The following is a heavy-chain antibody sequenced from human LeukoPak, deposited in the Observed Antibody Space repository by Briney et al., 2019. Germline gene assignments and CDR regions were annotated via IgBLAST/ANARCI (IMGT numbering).Heavy chain of an antibody. CDR2: ISTNGDST. J-gene: IGHJ3*02. V-gene: IGHV3-64*04. CDR3: ARNQDYGVYNSVGAFDI. CDR1: GFSFSSSG. Sequence: GGSLRLSCSASGFSFSSSGMHWVRQPPGKGLEYISGISTNGDSTYYADSVKGRVTISRDNAKNTLYLQMNSLRAEDTAAYYCARNQDYGVYNSVGAFDIWGQGTMVTVSS. D-gene: IGHD4-17*01.